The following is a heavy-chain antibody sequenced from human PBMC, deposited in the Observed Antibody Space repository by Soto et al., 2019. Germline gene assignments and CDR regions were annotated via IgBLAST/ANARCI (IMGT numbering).Heavy chain of an antibody. Sequence: QVQLVQSGAEVKKPGASVKVSCKASGYTFTSYAVHWVRQAPGQRLEWMGWISAGNGNTKYSQKFQGRVTITRDTSASTAYMELSSLRSEDTAVYYCARDGMAAAGPTDGLYYYGMDVWGQGTTVTVSS. CDR3: ARDGMAAAGPTDGLYYYGMDV. V-gene: IGHV1-3*01. CDR1: GYTFTSYA. CDR2: ISAGNGNT. D-gene: IGHD6-13*01. J-gene: IGHJ6*02.